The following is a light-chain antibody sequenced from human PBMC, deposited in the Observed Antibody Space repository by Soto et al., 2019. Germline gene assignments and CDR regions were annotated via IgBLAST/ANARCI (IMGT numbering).Light chain of an antibody. Sequence: QLVLTQPPSASGSPGQSVTISCTGTSSNVGAYNYVSWYQQHPGKAPKLMIYEVTKRPSGVPDRVSGSKSGSTASLTVSGLQAEDEADYYCSSWTGNNFVVFGGGTRLTVL. V-gene: IGLV2-8*01. J-gene: IGLJ2*01. CDR2: EVT. CDR3: SSWTGNNFVV. CDR1: SSNVGAYNY.